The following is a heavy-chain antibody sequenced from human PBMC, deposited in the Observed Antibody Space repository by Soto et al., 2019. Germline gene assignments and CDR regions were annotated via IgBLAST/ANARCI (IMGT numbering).Heavy chain of an antibody. D-gene: IGHD1-1*01. CDR3: TRVTTSVRGMEV. CDR2: TYYRSKWYH. J-gene: IGHJ6*01. CDR1: VYSVSTSGAA. V-gene: IGHV6-1*01. Sequence: PSXTLSLTCAISVYSVSTSGAAWNWIIQSPSRGLEWLGRTYYRSKWYHEYAGSLKGRVTINPDTSKNHLSLQVNSVTPEDTAVYYCTRVTTSVRGMEVLGQGTTVNVSS.